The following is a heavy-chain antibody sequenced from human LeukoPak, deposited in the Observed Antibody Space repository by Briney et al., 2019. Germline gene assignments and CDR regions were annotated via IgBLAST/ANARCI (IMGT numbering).Heavy chain of an antibody. CDR2: ISSSGSTI. J-gene: IGHJ4*02. CDR1: GFTFSSYE. D-gene: IGHD3-9*01. CDR3: ARSYDILTGYTPYFDY. V-gene: IGHV3-48*03. Sequence: GGSLRLSCAASGFTFSSYEMNWVRQAPGKGLEWVSYISSSGSTIYYADSVKGRFTISRDNAKNSLYLQMNSLRAEDTAVYYCARSYDILTGYTPYFDYWGQGTLVTVSS.